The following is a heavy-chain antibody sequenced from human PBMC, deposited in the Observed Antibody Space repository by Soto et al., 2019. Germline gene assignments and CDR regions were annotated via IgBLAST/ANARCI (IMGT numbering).Heavy chain of an antibody. V-gene: IGHV4-39*01. CDR3: ARGQEGVVATH. CDR1: GGSISSSSYY. CDR2: IYYRGNT. Sequence: SETLSLTCTVSGGSISSSSYYWGWIRQPPGKGLEWIGSIYYRGNTYYNPSLKSRVTISVDTSKNQFSLKLSSVTAADTAVYYCARGQEGVVATHWDQGSLVTVSS. D-gene: IGHD5-12*01. J-gene: IGHJ4*02.